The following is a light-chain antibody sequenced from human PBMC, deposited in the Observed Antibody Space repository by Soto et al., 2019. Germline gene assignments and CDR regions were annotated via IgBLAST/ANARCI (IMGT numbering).Light chain of an antibody. J-gene: IGKJ4*01. CDR1: QSISSY. Sequence: GDRVTITCRASQSISSYLNWYQQKPGKAPKLLIYAASSLQSGVPSRFSGSGSGTDFTLTISSLQPEDFATYYCQQSYSTPLTFCGGTKVEIK. CDR2: AAS. V-gene: IGKV1-39*01. CDR3: QQSYSTPLT.